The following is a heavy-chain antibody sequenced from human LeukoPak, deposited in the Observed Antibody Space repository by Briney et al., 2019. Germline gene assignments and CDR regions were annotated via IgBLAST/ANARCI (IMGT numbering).Heavy chain of an antibody. CDR3: ARVRYSSSWWFDY. Sequence: GGSLRLSCAASGFTFSGYWMHWVRQAPGKGLVWVSRISTDGTSTSYTDSVKGRFTISRDNAKNTQYLQMSSLRVEDTAVYYCARVRYSSSWWFDYWGQGALVTVSS. CDR2: ISTDGTST. J-gene: IGHJ4*02. V-gene: IGHV3-74*01. CDR1: GFTFSGYW. D-gene: IGHD6-13*01.